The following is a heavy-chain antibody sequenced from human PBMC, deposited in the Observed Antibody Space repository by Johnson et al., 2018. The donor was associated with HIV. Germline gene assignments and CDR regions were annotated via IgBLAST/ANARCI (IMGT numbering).Heavy chain of an antibody. D-gene: IGHD2-15*01. J-gene: IGHJ3*02. Sequence: VQLVESGGGVVQPGGSLRLSCKASGFTFSNYGIHWVRQAPGKGLEWVTFIQFDGSHKYSADFVKGRFTISRDTSKNTLYLQMSSLRTEDTAVYYCARDRYCSGGSCYLRSRADAFDIWGQGTMVTVSS. CDR3: ARDRYCSGGSCYLRSRADAFDI. CDR1: GFTFSNYG. V-gene: IGHV3-30*02. CDR2: IQFDGSHK.